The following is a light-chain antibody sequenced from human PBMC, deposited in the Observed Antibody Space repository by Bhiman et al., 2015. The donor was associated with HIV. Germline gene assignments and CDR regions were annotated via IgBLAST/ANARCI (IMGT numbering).Light chain of an antibody. V-gene: IGLV2-14*03. CDR3: SSLCV. CDR1: SSDVGGYTY. CDR2: DVS. J-gene: IGLJ1*01. Sequence: QSALTQPASVSGSPGQSITISCTGTSSDVGGYTYVSWYQQHPGKAPKLMIYDVSKRPSGVSNRFSGSKSGNTASLTISGLQAEDEADYTSSSLCVFGTGTKVTVL.